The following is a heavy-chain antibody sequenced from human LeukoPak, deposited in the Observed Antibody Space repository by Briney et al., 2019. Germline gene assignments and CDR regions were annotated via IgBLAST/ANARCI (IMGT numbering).Heavy chain of an antibody. CDR1: GGSISSYY. Sequence: SETLSLTCTVSGGSISSYYWSWVRQPAGKGLEWIGRIYTSGSTNYNPSLKSRVTMSVDASKNQFSLKLSSVTAADTAVYYCAREYDFWSGYYTDWGQGTLVTVSS. J-gene: IGHJ4*02. CDR2: IYTSGST. D-gene: IGHD3-3*01. V-gene: IGHV4-4*07. CDR3: AREYDFWSGYYTD.